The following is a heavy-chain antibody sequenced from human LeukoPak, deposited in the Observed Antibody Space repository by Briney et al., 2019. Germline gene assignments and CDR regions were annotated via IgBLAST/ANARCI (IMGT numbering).Heavy chain of an antibody. CDR2: IYPGDSDT. J-gene: IGHJ5*02. CDR1: GCPFTSYS. CDR3: ARLESPGYRFDP. D-gene: IGHD6-13*01. Sequence: GGPFHFSGQASGCPFTSYSIAWAPRLHGKGLKGMGIIYPGDSDTRYRSSFQGQVTISADNSISTAYLQWSSLKASDTAMYYCARLESPGYRFDPWGQGTLVTVSS. V-gene: IGHV5-51*01.